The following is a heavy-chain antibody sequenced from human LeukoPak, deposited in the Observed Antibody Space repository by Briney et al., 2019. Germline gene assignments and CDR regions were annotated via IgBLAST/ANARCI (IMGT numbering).Heavy chain of an antibody. CDR2: IKQDGSEK. D-gene: IGHD3-9*01. Sequence: GGSLRLSCSASGFTLRSFWMSWVRPAPGKGLEWVGNIKQDGSEKYYVDSVKGRFTISRDNAKNSLYLQMNSLRVEDTAVYYCATHLRYSFNIWGQGTMVTVSS. CDR3: ATHLRYSFNI. V-gene: IGHV3-7*03. J-gene: IGHJ3*02. CDR1: GFTLRSFW.